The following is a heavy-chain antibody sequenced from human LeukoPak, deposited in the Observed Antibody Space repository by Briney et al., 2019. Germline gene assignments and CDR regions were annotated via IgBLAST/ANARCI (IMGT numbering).Heavy chain of an antibody. D-gene: IGHD2-2*01. CDR3: ARGIFIVVVPAAYYYYYGMDV. V-gene: IGHV4-34*01. CDR1: GGSLSGYY. J-gene: IGHJ6*02. CDR2: INHSGST. Sequence: SETLSLTCAVYGGSLSGYYWSWIRQPPGKGLEWIGEINHSGSTNYNPSLKSRVTISVDTSKNQFSLKLSSVTAADTAVYYCARGIFIVVVPAAYYYYYGMDVWGQGTTVTVSS.